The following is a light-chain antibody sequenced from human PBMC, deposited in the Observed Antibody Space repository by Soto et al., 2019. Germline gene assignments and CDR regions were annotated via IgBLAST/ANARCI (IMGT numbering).Light chain of an antibody. CDR2: AAS. CDR1: QSISNH. Sequence: DIQMTQSPSSLSASVEDRVIITCRASQSISNHLNWYQQKPGKAPKLLIFAASSLQSGVPSRFSGSRSGPDFTLTISSLQPEDFATYYCQQNYNTVITFGQGTRLEI. J-gene: IGKJ5*01. V-gene: IGKV1-39*01. CDR3: QQNYNTVIT.